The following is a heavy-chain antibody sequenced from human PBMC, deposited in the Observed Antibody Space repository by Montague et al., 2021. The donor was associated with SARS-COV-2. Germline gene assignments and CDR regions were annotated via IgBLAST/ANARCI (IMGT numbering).Heavy chain of an antibody. CDR1: NGSISGHY. J-gene: IGHJ4*02. CDR3: ARLGGSGSYLAFDY. D-gene: IGHD3-10*01. Sequence: SETLSLTCTVSNGSISGHYWTWIRPSPGRGLEWLAYIHYRGTTDYNPSLKSRLTLSVDTSKNQLSLTLTSLTAADTAIYYCARLGGSGSYLAFDYWGQGTLVTVSS. V-gene: IGHV4-59*08. CDR2: IHYRGTT.